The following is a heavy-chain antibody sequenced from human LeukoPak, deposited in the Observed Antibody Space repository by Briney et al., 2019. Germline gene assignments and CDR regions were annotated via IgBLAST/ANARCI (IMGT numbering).Heavy chain of an antibody. V-gene: IGHV5-51*01. D-gene: IGHD6-13*01. CDR2: IYPGDSDT. CDR1: GYSFTSYW. J-gene: IGHJ5*02. Sequence: GESLKISCKGSGYSFTSYWIGWVRQMPGKGLEWMGIIYPGDSDTRYSPSSQGQVTISADKSSSTAYLQWSSLKASETAMYYCARPKAAAGIVGWFDPWGQGTLVTVSS. CDR3: ARPKAAAGIVGWFDP.